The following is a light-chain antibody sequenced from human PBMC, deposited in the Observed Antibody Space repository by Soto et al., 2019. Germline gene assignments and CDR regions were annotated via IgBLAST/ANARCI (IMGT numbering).Light chain of an antibody. Sequence: IHMTQSPCSQSPSXGETLTISWXASQGIGVRLAWFQQKPGKAPQYLIQSASTLASGVPSRFSGSGSGTDFILTINNLQPEDVATYYCLQVNSFPRTFGQGTKVDIK. CDR1: QGIGVR. CDR2: SAS. CDR3: LQVNSFPRT. V-gene: IGKV1-12*01. J-gene: IGKJ1*01.